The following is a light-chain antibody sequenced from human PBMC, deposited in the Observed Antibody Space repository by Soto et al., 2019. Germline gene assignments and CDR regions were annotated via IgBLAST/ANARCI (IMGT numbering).Light chain of an antibody. Sequence: DIQMTQSPSSLSASVGDRVTITCQASQDISNYLNWYQQKPGKAPKLLIYDASNLETGVPSRFSGSGSGTDFTFTISSQQPEDIATYYCQQGLTFGGGTKVDIK. CDR2: DAS. J-gene: IGKJ4*01. CDR1: QDISNY. CDR3: QQGLT. V-gene: IGKV1-33*01.